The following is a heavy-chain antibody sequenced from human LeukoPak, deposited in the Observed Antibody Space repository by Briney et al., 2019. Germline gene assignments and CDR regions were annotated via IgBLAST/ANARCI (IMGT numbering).Heavy chain of an antibody. V-gene: IGHV1-2*02. CDR3: AREVVSSGYYDY. CDR2: INPNSGGT. D-gene: IGHD3-22*01. Sequence: ASVKVSCKASRFTFTGYYMHWVRQAPGQGLEWMGWINPNSGGTNYAQKFQGRVTMTRDTSISTAYMELSRLRSDDTAVYYCAREVVSSGYYDYWGQGTLVTVSS. J-gene: IGHJ4*02. CDR1: RFTFTGYY.